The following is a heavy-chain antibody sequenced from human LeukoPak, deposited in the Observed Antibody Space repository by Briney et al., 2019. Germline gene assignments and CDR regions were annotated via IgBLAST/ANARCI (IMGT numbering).Heavy chain of an antibody. Sequence: KPSQTLSLTCTVSGGSISSSSYYWGWIRQPPGKGLEWIGSIYYNGSTYYNPSLKSRVTISVDTSKNQFSLKLSSVTAADTAVYYCAAEGFYPLNWFDPWGQGTLVTVSS. CDR3: AAEGFYPLNWFDP. J-gene: IGHJ5*02. V-gene: IGHV4-39*01. CDR2: IYYNGST. D-gene: IGHD2/OR15-2a*01. CDR1: GGSISSSSYY.